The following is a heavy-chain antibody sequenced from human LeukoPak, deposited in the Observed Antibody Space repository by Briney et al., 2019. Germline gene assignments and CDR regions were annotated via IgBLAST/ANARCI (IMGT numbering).Heavy chain of an antibody. D-gene: IGHD3-16*01. V-gene: IGHV3-30*18. Sequence: GGSLRLSCAASGFTFSSYGMHLVRQAPGKGLEWVAVISYDGSNKYYADSVKGRFTISRDNSKNTLYLQMNSLRAEDTAVYYCAKDPRLRIMITFGGPSPPDYWGQGTLVTVSS. CDR2: ISYDGSNK. J-gene: IGHJ4*02. CDR1: GFTFSSYG. CDR3: AKDPRLRIMITFGGPSPPDY.